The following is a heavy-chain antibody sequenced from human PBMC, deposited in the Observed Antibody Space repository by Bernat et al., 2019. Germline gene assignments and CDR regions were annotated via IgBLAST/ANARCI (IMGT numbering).Heavy chain of an antibody. CDR2: IWYDGSNK. CDR1: GFTFSSYG. Sequence: QVQLVESGGGVVQPGRSLRLSCAASGFTFSSYGMHWVRQAPGKGLEWVGVIWYDGSNKYYAYSVKGRFTISRDNSKNTLYLQMNGLRAEDTAVYYCARVVSGYSYGFFYYYYYMDVWGKGTTVTVSS. J-gene: IGHJ6*03. D-gene: IGHD5-18*01. CDR3: ARVVSGYSYGFFYYYYYMDV. V-gene: IGHV3-33*01.